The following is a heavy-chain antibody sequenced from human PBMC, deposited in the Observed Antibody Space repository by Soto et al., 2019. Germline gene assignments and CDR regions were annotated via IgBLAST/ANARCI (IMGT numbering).Heavy chain of an antibody. J-gene: IGHJ6*02. CDR1: GFTFSSYS. D-gene: IGHD3-9*01. CDR3: ASVHVLRYFDWLRSRENYYYYGMAV. V-gene: IGHV3-48*02. Sequence: GGSLRLSCAASGFTFSSYSMNWVRQAPGKGLEWVSYISSSSSTIYYADSVKGRFTISRDNAKNSLYLQMNSLRDEDTAVYYCASVHVLRYFDWLRSRENYYYYGMAVWGQGTTVTVSS. CDR2: ISSSSSTI.